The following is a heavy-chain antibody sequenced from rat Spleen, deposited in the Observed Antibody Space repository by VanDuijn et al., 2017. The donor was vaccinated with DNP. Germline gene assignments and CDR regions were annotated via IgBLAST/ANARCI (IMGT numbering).Heavy chain of an antibody. J-gene: IGHJ3*01. CDR3: TGGGSSIYPFTY. CDR1: GSSLSNFG. D-gene: IGHD1-2*01. V-gene: IGHV2S12*01. CDR2: ISTAGNT. Sequence: QVQLRESGPGLVQPSQILSLTCTVSGSSLSNFGITWVRQPPWKGLEWIAAISTAGNTFYNSALKSRLSFSSDPSKSQVFLHMNSLQTEDTAIYFCTGGGSSIYPFTYWGQGTLVTVSS.